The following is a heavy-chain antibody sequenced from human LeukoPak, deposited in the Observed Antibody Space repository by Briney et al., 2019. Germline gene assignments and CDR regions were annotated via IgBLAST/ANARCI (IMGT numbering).Heavy chain of an antibody. J-gene: IGHJ4*02. V-gene: IGHV4-59*01. Sequence: SETLSLTCTVSGGSIRNYYWSWIRQPPGKGLEWIGYIYYSGSTNYNPSLKSRVTISVDKSKNQFSLKLSSVIAADTAVYYCARGYSGSLHYFDYWGQGTLVTVSS. CDR2: IYYSGST. CDR1: GGSIRNYY. CDR3: ARGYSGSLHYFDY. D-gene: IGHD1-26*01.